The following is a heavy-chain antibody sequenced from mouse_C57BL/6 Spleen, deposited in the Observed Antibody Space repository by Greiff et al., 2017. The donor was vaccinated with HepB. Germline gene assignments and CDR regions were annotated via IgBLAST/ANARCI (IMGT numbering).Heavy chain of an antibody. CDR2: ISSGSSTI. V-gene: IGHV5-17*01. CDR1: GFTFSDYG. D-gene: IGHD1-1*01. Sequence: VQLVESGGGLVKPGGSLKLSCAASGFTFSDYGMHWVRQAPEKGLEWVAYISSGSSTIYYADTVKGRFTISRDNAKNTLFLQMTSLRSEDTAMYYCARYGSSPYAMDYWGQGTSVTVSS. CDR3: ARYGSSPYAMDY. J-gene: IGHJ4*01.